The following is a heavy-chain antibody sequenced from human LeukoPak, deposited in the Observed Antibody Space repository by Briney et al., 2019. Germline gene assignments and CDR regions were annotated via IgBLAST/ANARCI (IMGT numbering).Heavy chain of an antibody. Sequence: ASVKVCCKASGYTFTSYGISWVRQAPGQGLEWMGWISAYNGNTNYAQKLQGRVTMTTDTSTSTAYMELRSLRSDDTAVYYCARYCSSTSCYQDYYGMDVWGQGTTVTVSS. V-gene: IGHV1-18*01. CDR1: GYTFTSYG. J-gene: IGHJ6*02. CDR2: ISAYNGNT. CDR3: ARYCSSTSCYQDYYGMDV. D-gene: IGHD2-2*01.